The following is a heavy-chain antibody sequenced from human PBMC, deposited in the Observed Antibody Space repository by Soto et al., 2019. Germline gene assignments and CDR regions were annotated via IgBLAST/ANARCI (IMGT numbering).Heavy chain of an antibody. CDR2: INAGNGNT. Sequence: QVQLVQSGAEVKKPGASVKVSCKASGYTFTSYAMHWVRQAPGQRLEWMGGINAGNGNTKYSQKFQGRVTITRDTYASTSYMVLSSLRAEETAVYYCAKNLMYYDIPTGSYIAYSCDFWGQGTLVTDSS. CDR1: GYTFTSYA. V-gene: IGHV1-3*01. J-gene: IGHJ4*02. CDR3: AKNLMYYDIPTGSYIAYSCDF. D-gene: IGHD3-9*01.